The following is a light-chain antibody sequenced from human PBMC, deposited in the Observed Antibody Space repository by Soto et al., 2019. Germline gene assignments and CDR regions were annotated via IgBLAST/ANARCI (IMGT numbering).Light chain of an antibody. CDR3: CSYAGSYTSYV. CDR1: INDVGGYNS. V-gene: IGLV2-11*01. CDR2: SVT. Sequence: QSVLTQPRSVSGSPGQSVTISCSGTINDVGGYNSVSWFQHHPGSAPKLMVHSVTQRPSGVPGRFSGSKSGNTASLTISGLQAEDEADYYCCSYAGSYTSYVFGTGTKLTVL. J-gene: IGLJ1*01.